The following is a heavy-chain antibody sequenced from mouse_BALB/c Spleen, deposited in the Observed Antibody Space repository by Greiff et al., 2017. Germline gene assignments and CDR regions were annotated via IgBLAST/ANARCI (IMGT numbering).Heavy chain of an antibody. CDR3: ARHVHYGNYDAMDY. CDR1: GFTFSSYA. Sequence: VHVKQSGGGLVKPGGSLKLSCAASGFTFSSYAMSWVRQTPEKRLEWVATISSGGSYTYYPDSVKGRFTISRDNAKNTLYLQMSSLRSEDTAMYYCARHVHYGNYDAMDYWGQGTSVTVSS. V-gene: IGHV5-9-3*01. CDR2: ISSGGSYT. J-gene: IGHJ4*01. D-gene: IGHD2-1*01.